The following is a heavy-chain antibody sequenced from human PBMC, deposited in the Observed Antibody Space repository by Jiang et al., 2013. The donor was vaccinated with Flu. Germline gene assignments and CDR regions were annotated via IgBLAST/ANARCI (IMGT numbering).Heavy chain of an antibody. CDR3: AKVSAAPHPWGYFDY. V-gene: IGHV3-9*01. Sequence: GLVQPGRSLRLSCAASGFTFDDYAMHWVRQAPGKGLEWVSGISWNSGSIGYADSVKGRFTISRDNAKNSLYLQMNSLRAEDTALYYCAKVSAAPHPWGYFDYWGQGTLVTVSS. J-gene: IGHJ4*02. CDR2: ISWNSGSI. CDR1: GFTFDDYA. D-gene: IGHD3-16*01.